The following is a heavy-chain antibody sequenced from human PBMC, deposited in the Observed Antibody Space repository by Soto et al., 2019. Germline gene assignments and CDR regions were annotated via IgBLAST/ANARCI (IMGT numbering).Heavy chain of an antibody. CDR2: IYYSGST. Sequence: QVQLQESGPGLVKPSQTLSLTCTVSGGSISSGDYYWCWIRQPPGKGLEWIGYIYYSGSTYYNPSLKSRVTVSVDTSKNQLSLKLVSVTAADTAVYYCARAPHYYDISGYYPYYYYYYGMDVWGQGTTVTVSS. J-gene: IGHJ6*02. V-gene: IGHV4-30-4*01. CDR1: GGSISSGDYY. D-gene: IGHD3-22*01. CDR3: ARAPHYYDISGYYPYYYYYYGMDV.